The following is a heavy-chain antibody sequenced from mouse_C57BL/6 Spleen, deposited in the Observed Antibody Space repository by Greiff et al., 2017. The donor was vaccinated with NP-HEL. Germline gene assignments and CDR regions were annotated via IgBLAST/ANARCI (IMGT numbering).Heavy chain of an antibody. J-gene: IGHJ4*01. CDR3: ARKTVPLYAMDY. D-gene: IGHD1-1*01. CDR1: GYTFTSYW. V-gene: IGHV1-59*01. CDR2: IDPSDSYT. Sequence: QVQLKQPGAELVRPGTSVKLSCKASGYTFTSYWMHWVKQRPGQGLEWIGVIDPSDSYTNYNQKFKGKATLTVDTSSSTAYMQLSSLTSEDSAVYYCARKTVPLYAMDYWGQGTSVTVSS.